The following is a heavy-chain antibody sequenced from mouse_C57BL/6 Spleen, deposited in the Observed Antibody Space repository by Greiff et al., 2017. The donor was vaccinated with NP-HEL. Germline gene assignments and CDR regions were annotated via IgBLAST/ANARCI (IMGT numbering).Heavy chain of an antibody. Sequence: EVMLVESEGGLVQPGSSMKLSCTASGFTFSDYYMAWVRQVPEKGLEWVANINYDGSSTYYLDSLKSRFIISRDNAKNILYLQMSSLKSEDTATYYCARDGGTTGEFDYWGQGTTLTVSS. J-gene: IGHJ2*01. D-gene: IGHD1-1*01. CDR2: INYDGSST. CDR1: GFTFSDYY. V-gene: IGHV5-16*01. CDR3: ARDGGTTGEFDY.